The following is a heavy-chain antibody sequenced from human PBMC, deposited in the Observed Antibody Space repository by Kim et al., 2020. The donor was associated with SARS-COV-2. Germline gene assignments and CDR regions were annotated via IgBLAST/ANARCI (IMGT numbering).Heavy chain of an antibody. V-gene: IGHV1-46*01. CDR2: INPSGGST. D-gene: IGHD3-16*01. Sequence: ASVKVSCKASGYTFTTYYMHWVRQAPGQGLEWMGMINPSGGSTSYAQNFQGRVTMTRDTSTNTVYMELTSLRSGDTAVYYCARDLGANMGGYWGQGTLVTVSS. J-gene: IGHJ4*02. CDR3: ARDLGANMGGY. CDR1: GYTFTTYY.